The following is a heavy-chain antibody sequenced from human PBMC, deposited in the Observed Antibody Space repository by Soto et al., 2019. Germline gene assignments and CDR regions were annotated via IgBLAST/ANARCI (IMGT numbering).Heavy chain of an antibody. J-gene: IGHJ4*02. CDR2: TNHSGRT. Sequence: QVQLQQWGAGLLKPSETLSLTCAVYGGSFSGYYWTWIRQPPGTGLEWIGETNHSGRTNYNPSLKSRATISVDTSKNQFSLKLTSVTAADTAVYYCERDKITGLFDYWGQGTLVTVSS. CDR1: GGSFSGYY. V-gene: IGHV4-34*01. CDR3: ERDKITGLFDY. D-gene: IGHD2-8*02.